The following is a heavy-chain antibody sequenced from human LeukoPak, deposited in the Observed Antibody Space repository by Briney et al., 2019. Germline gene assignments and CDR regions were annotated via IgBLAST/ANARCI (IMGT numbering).Heavy chain of an antibody. CDR3: ASLPTYGDSFIDI. D-gene: IGHD4-17*01. V-gene: IGHV4-39*01. CDR1: GGSISSSSYY. CDR2: IYYTGST. Sequence: MPSETLSLTCTVSGGSISSSSYYWGWIRQPPGKGLEWIGRIYYTGSTYYNPSLKSRVTISVDTSKNQFSLNLNSVTAADTAVYYCASLPTYGDSFIDIWGQGTMVTVSS. J-gene: IGHJ3*02.